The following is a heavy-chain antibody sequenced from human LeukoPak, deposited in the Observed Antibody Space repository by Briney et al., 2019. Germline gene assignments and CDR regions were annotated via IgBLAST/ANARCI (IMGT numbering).Heavy chain of an antibody. CDR1: GGSISSYY. Sequence: KPSETLSLTCTVSGGSISSYYWSWIRQPPGKGLEWIGYIYYSGSTNYDPSLKSRVTISVDTSKNQFSLKLSSVTAADTAVYYCARADWGRRHFDYWGQGTLVTVSS. CDR2: IYYSGST. J-gene: IGHJ4*02. D-gene: IGHD7-27*01. CDR3: ARADWGRRHFDY. V-gene: IGHV4-59*08.